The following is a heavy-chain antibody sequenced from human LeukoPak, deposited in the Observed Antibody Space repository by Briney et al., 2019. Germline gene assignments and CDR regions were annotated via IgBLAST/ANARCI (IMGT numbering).Heavy chain of an antibody. CDR2: IYYSGST. D-gene: IGHD4-17*01. J-gene: IGHJ5*02. CDR1: GGSISSYY. V-gene: IGHV4-59*01. CDR3: ASYMTTVTTQGWFDP. Sequence: LSETLSLTCTVSGGSISSYYWSWIRQPPGKGLEWIGYIYYSGSTNYNPSLKSRVTISVDTSKNQFSLKLSSVTAADTAVYYCASYMTTVTTQGWFDPWGQGTLVTVSS.